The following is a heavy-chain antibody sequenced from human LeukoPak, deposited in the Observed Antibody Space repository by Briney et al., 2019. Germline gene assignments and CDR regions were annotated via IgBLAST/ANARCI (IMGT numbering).Heavy chain of an antibody. D-gene: IGHD2-15*01. CDR3: AKAPAPYCSGGSCYALGYYYYGMDV. CDR1: GFTFNDYA. Sequence: GGSLRLSCAASGFTFNDYAMHWVRQVPGKGLEWVSAISGSGGSTYYADSVKGRFTISRDNSKNTLYLQMNSLRAEDTAVYYCAKAPAPYCSGGSCYALGYYYYGMDVWGQGTTVTVSS. J-gene: IGHJ6*02. CDR2: ISGSGGST. V-gene: IGHV3-23*01.